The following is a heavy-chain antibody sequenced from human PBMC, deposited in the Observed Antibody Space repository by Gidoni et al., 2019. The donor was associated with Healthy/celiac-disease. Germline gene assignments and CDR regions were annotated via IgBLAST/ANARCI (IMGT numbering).Heavy chain of an antibody. V-gene: IGHV3-23*01. D-gene: IGHD1-26*01. Sequence: EVQLLESGGGLVQTGGSLRLSCAASGFTFSSYAMSWVRQAPGKGLEWVSAISGSGGSTYYADSVKGRFTISRDNSKNTLYLQMNSLRAEDTAVYYCAKDPRKGELLHYFDYWGQGTLVTVSS. CDR2: ISGSGGST. CDR3: AKDPRKGELLHYFDY. CDR1: GFTFSSYA. J-gene: IGHJ4*02.